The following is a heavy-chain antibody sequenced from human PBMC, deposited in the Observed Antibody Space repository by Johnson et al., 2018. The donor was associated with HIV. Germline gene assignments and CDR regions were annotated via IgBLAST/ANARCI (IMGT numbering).Heavy chain of an antibody. Sequence: QVQLVESGGGVVQPGRSLRLSCAASGFTFPNYAMHWVRLAPGKGLQWVAVISYDGDKKYYADSVKGRFTISRDNSKNTLYLQMGSLRVEDMAVYYCARDGYYDRSGYWGLDAFHIWGQGTTVTVSS. V-gene: IGHV3-30*14. J-gene: IGHJ3*02. CDR2: ISYDGDKK. CDR1: GFTFPNYA. D-gene: IGHD3-22*01. CDR3: ARDGYYDRSGYWGLDAFHI.